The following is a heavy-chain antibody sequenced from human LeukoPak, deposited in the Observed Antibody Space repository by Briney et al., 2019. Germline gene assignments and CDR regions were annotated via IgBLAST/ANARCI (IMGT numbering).Heavy chain of an antibody. CDR3: TTHPMLLENYYYYMDV. D-gene: IGHD2-21*01. J-gene: IGHJ6*03. Sequence: PGGSLRLSCAASGFTFSGCATHWVRQASGKGLEWVGRIRSKANSYATAYAASVKGRLTISRDDSKNTAYLQMNSLKTEDTAVYYCTTHPMLLENYYYYMDVWGKGTTVTVSS. V-gene: IGHV3-73*01. CDR1: GFTFSGCA. CDR2: IRSKANSYAT.